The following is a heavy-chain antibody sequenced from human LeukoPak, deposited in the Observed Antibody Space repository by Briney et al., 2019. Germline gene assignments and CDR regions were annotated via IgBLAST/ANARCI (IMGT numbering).Heavy chain of an antibody. CDR2: INPNSGGT. J-gene: IGHJ4*02. D-gene: IGHD3-10*01. V-gene: IGHV1-2*02. CDR3: ARWRFGELFRSFDY. CDR1: GYTFTGYY. Sequence: ASVKVSCKASGYTFTGYYMHWVRQAPGQGLEWMGWINPNSGGTNYAQKFQGRVTMTRDTSISTAYMELSRLRSDDTAVYYCARWRFGELFRSFDYWGQGTLVTVSS.